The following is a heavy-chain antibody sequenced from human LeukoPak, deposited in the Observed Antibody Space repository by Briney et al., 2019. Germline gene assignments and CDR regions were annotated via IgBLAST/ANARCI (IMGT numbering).Heavy chain of an antibody. Sequence: GGSMRLSCAASGFMFSTYEMNWVRQAPGKGLEWVSAISGSGGSTYYADSVKGRFTISRDNSKNTLHLQMNSLRAEDTAVYYCANSPLRVAGYYMDVWGKGTTVTVSS. V-gene: IGHV3-23*01. J-gene: IGHJ6*03. CDR1: GFMFSTYE. CDR2: ISGSGGST. CDR3: ANSPLRVAGYYMDV. D-gene: IGHD6-19*01.